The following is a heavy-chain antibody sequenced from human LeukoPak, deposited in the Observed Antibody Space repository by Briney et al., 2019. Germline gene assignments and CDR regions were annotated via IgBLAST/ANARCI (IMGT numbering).Heavy chain of an antibody. CDR1: GFAFSTYA. Sequence: GGSLRLSCTASGFAFSTYAMSWVRQAPGKGLEWVSGISGSGCSTYYADSVKGRFTISRDNSKNTLYLQMNSLSADDTAVYFCAKVVGITPKYYFDYWGQGTLVTVSS. J-gene: IGHJ4*02. CDR3: AKVVGITPKYYFDY. CDR2: ISGSGCST. D-gene: IGHD1-26*01. V-gene: IGHV3-23*01.